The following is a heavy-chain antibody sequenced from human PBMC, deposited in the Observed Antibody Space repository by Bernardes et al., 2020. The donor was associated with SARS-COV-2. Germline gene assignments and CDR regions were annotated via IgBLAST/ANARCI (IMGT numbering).Heavy chain of an antibody. V-gene: IGHV1-8*01. D-gene: IGHD3-3*01. J-gene: IGHJ4*02. CDR3: ARGSPPGPLRFLEWFRGPVFDY. CDR1: GYTFTSYD. CDR2: MNPNSGNT. Sequence: ASVKVSCKASGYTFTSYDINWVRQATGQGLEWMGWMNPNSGNTGYAQKFQGRVTMTRNTSISTAYMELSSLRSEDTAVYYCARGSPPGPLRFLEWFRGPVFDYWGQGTLVTVSS.